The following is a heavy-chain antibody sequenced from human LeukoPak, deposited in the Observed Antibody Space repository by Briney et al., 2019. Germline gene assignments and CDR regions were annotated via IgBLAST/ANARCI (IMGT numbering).Heavy chain of an antibody. V-gene: IGHV3-74*01. CDR2: INSDGSVK. Sequence: PGGSLRLSCAASGFTFSTYWMHWVRQTPGKGLVWVSRINSDGSVKDYAGAVKGRFTISRDNAKNTLYLQMNSLRAEDTAVYYCARRRNIQGFDYWGQGTLVTVSS. J-gene: IGHJ4*02. CDR1: GFTFSTYW. CDR3: ARRRNIQGFDY.